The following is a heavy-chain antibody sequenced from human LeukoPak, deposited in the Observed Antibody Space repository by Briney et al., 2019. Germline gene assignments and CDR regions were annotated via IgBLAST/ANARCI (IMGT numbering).Heavy chain of an antibody. Sequence: PGGSLRLSCIVSGFTFSNYAMSWVRQAPGKGLEWVSSISVSGGSTYYADSVKGRFTISRDNSKNTLDLQMNSLRAEDTAVYYCAKDRFRGVVRSYYYDMDVWGKGTTVTVSS. V-gene: IGHV3-23*01. J-gene: IGHJ6*03. D-gene: IGHD3-10*01. CDR2: ISVSGGST. CDR1: GFTFSNYA. CDR3: AKDRFRGVVRSYYYDMDV.